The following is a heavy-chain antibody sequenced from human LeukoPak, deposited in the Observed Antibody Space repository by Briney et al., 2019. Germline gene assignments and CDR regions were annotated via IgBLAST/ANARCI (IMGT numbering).Heavy chain of an antibody. J-gene: IGHJ4*02. D-gene: IGHD6-19*01. CDR1: GYTFTIYA. CDR2: INAGNGNT. V-gene: IGHV1-3*01. CDR3: AREGVAVAGLPFDY. Sequence: ASVKVSCKASGYTFTIYAMHWVRQAPGQRLEWMGWINAGNGNTKYSQKFQGRVTITRDTSASTAYMELSSLRSEDTAVYYCAREGVAVAGLPFDYWGQGTLVTVSS.